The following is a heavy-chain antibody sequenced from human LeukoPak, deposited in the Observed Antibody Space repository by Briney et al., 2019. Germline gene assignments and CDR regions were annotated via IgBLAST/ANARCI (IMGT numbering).Heavy chain of an antibody. V-gene: IGHV4-39*07. D-gene: IGHD4-17*01. Sequence: SETLSLTCTVPGGSISSSSYYWGWIRQPPGKGLEWIGSIYYSGSTYYNPSLKSRVTISVDTSKNQFSLKLSSVTAADTAVYYCARSLLRSHYMDVWGKGTTVTVSS. CDR3: ARSLLRSHYMDV. CDR1: GGSISSSSYY. CDR2: IYYSGST. J-gene: IGHJ6*03.